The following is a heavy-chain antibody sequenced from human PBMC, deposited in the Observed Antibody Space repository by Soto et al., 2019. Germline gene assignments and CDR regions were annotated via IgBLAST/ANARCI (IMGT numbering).Heavy chain of an antibody. CDR3: AREGSYDGGGYLEFGY. CDR2: IIPMFGTT. V-gene: IGHV1-69*01. Sequence: QVQLVQSGAEVKKPGSSVKVSCKASGGTFSSYTISWVRQAPGQGLEWMGEIIPMFGTTNYARNFQDRVTITADESTATASLELTSLRSEETAIYYCAREGSYDGGGYLEFGYWGQGTQVSVSS. D-gene: IGHD3-22*01. CDR1: GGTFSSYT. J-gene: IGHJ4*02.